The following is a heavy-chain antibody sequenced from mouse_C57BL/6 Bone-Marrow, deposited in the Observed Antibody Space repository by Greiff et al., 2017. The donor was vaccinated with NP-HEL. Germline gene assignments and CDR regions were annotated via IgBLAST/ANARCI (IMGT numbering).Heavy chain of an antibody. CDR1: GYTFTSYG. CDR2: IYPRSGNT. D-gene: IGHD1-1*01. CDR3: AREDYGSSSFAY. Sequence: QVQLQQSGAELARPGASVKLSCKASGYTFTSYGISWVKQRTGQGLEWIGEIYPRSGNTYYNEKFKGKATLTADKSSSTAYMELRSLTSEDSAVYVSAREDYGSSSFAYWGQGTLVTVSA. J-gene: IGHJ3*01. V-gene: IGHV1-81*01.